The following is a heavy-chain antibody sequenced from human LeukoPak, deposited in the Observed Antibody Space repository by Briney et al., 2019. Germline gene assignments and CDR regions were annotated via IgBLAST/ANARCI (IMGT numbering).Heavy chain of an antibody. J-gene: IGHJ6*02. D-gene: IGHD5-12*01. CDR1: GFTFSSYA. V-gene: IGHV3-23*01. CDR3: AKEADIVATIIIYYYYGMDV. Sequence: PGGSLRLSCAASGFTFSSYAMSWVRQAPGKGLEWVSAISGSGGSTYYADSVKGRFTISRDNSKNTLYLQMNSLRAEDTAVYYCAKEADIVATIIIYYYYGMDVWGQGTTVTVSS. CDR2: ISGSGGST.